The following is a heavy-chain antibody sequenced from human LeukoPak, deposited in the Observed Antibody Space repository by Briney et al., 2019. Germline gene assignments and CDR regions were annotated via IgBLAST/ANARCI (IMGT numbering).Heavy chain of an antibody. D-gene: IGHD4-17*01. CDR1: GGTFSSYA. CDR3: ARDYGDYPETVPLGWFDP. J-gene: IGHJ5*02. CDR2: IIPIFGIA. Sequence: PGSSVKVSCKASGGTFSSYAISWVRQAPGQGLEWMGRIIPIFGIANYAQKFQGRVTIIADKSTSTAYMELSSLRSEDTAVYYCARDYGDYPETVPLGWFDPWGQGTLVTVSS. V-gene: IGHV1-69*04.